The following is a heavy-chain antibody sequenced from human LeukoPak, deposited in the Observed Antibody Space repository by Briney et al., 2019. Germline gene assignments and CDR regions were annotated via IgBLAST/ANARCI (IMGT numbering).Heavy chain of an antibody. CDR2: IIQSGST. V-gene: IGHV4-34*01. CDR1: GRSFSGYY. D-gene: IGHD3-10*01. J-gene: IGHJ4*02. Sequence: SETLSLTCAVYGRSFSGYYYSWIRQPPGKGLEWIGEIIQSGSTNYNPSLKSRVTISVDTSKNQFSLNLRSVTAAETAAYYCARGAVLRGVNPTYWGQGTLVTVSS. CDR3: ARGAVLRGVNPTY.